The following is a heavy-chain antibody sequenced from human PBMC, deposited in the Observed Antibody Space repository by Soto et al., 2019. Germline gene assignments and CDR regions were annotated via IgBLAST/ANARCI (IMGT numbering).Heavy chain of an antibody. CDR2: ISGSDDST. D-gene: IGHD6-6*01. CDR3: AKRSSSSTFDY. J-gene: IGHJ4*02. Sequence: EVQLLESGGGLVQPGESLRLSCAASGFTFSSYAMSWVRQAPGKGLEWVSVISGSDDSTYYPDSVKGRFTISRDNSKNTLYLQMKSLRAEDTAVYYCAKRSSSSTFDYWGQGTLVTVSS. CDR1: GFTFSSYA. V-gene: IGHV3-23*01.